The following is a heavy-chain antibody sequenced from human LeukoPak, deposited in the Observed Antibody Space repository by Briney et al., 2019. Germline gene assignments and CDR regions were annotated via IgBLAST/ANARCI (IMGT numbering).Heavy chain of an antibody. CDR2: IKHDGSQK. CDR1: GFTFSRSW. V-gene: IGHV3-7*01. Sequence: GGSLRLSCAASGFTFSRSWMSWVRQAPGKGLEWVANIKHDGSQKEHVDSVKGRFTISRDNAKNSLFLQMNSLRAEDTAVYFCARDSSRGDFEYWGQGTLVTVSS. D-gene: IGHD3-10*01. J-gene: IGHJ4*02. CDR3: ARDSSRGDFEY.